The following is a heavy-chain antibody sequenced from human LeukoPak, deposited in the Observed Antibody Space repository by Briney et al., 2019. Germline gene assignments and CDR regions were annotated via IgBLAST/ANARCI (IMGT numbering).Heavy chain of an antibody. CDR2: ISSGSSTM. CDR1: GFTFSRYR. D-gene: IGHD6-19*01. V-gene: IGHV3-48*02. Sequence: GGSLRLSCAASGFTFSRYRMNWVRQAPGKGLEWVSYISSGSSTMFYADSVKGRFTISRDNAKNSPYLQMDSLGDEDTGVYYCVRAGSGWYFDSWGQGTLVTVSS. CDR3: VRAGSGWYFDS. J-gene: IGHJ4*02.